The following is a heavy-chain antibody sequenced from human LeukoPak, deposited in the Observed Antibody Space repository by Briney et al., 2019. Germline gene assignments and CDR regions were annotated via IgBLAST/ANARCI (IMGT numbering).Heavy chain of an antibody. V-gene: IGHV4-59*01. CDR1: GASISGYY. CDR3: ARGADSSGYYSISYFDY. CDR2: IYYSGST. Sequence: SENLSLTCTVSGASISGYYWNWIRQPPGKGLEWIGYIYYSGSTNYNPSLKSRVTRSVDTSKNQFSMKLSSVTAADTAVYYCARGADSSGYYSISYFDYWGQGTLAPVSS. J-gene: IGHJ4*02. D-gene: IGHD3-22*01.